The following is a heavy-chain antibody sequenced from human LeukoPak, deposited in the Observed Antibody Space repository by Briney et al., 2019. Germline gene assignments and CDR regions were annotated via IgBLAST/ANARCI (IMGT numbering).Heavy chain of an antibody. J-gene: IGHJ1*01. D-gene: IGHD1-1*01. Sequence: ASVKVSCKASGYTFTSYGISWVRQAPGQGLEWMGWISAYNGNTNYAQKLQDRVTMTTDTSTSTAYMELRSLRSDDTAVYYCARVPTTEQEFQHWGQGTLVTVSS. V-gene: IGHV1-18*01. CDR3: ARVPTTEQEFQH. CDR2: ISAYNGNT. CDR1: GYTFTSYG.